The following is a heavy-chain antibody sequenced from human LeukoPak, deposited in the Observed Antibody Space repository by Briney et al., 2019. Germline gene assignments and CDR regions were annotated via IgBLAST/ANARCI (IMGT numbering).Heavy chain of an antibody. V-gene: IGHV1-2*06. D-gene: IGHD3-22*01. CDR2: INPNSGGT. CDR3: ARDTDPYYYDSSGYGY. J-gene: IGHJ4*02. CDR1: GYTFTGSY. Sequence: EASVKVSCKASGYTFTGSYMHWVRQAPGQGLEWMGRINPNSGGTNSAQKFRGRVTMTRDTSISTAYMELSGLRFDDTAVYYCARDTDPYYYDSSGYGYWGQGTLVTVSS.